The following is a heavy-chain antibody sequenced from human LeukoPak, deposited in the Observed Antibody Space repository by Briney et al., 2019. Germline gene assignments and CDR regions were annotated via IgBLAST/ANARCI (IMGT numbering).Heavy chain of an antibody. D-gene: IGHD1-26*01. CDR1: GFTFSSYG. Sequence: GGSLRLSCAASGFTFSSYGMHWVRQAPGKGLEWVAVIWYDGSNKYYADSVKGRFTISRDNSKNTLYLQMNSLRAEDTAVYYCARDSGSYYFDYWGQGTLVAVSS. J-gene: IGHJ4*02. V-gene: IGHV3-33*01. CDR2: IWYDGSNK. CDR3: ARDSGSYYFDY.